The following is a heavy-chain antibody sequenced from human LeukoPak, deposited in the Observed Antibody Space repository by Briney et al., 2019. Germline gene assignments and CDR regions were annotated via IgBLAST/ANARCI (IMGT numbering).Heavy chain of an antibody. CDR3: AKEELDYYDLYYFDY. CDR1: GFTFSSYG. J-gene: IGHJ4*02. CDR2: ISYDGSNK. D-gene: IGHD3-22*01. V-gene: IGHV3-30*18. Sequence: PGRSLRLSCAAPGFTFSSYGMHWVRQAPGKGLEWVAVISYDGSNKYYADSVKGRFTISRDNSKNTLYLQMNSLRAEDTAVYYCAKEELDYYDLYYFDYWGQGTLVTVSS.